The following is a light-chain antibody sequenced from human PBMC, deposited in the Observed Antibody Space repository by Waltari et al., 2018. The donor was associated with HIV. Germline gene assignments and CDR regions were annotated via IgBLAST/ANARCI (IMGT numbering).Light chain of an antibody. V-gene: IGLV2-14*03. Sequence: QSALTQPTSVSGSPGQSITISCTGTSSDIDGYNYVYWYQQHPGKAPKLMIYDFSNRPSVLSNRVAGSKSGNTAALTISGLQAEDEADYYCSSYTSSSTKVFGGGTKLTVL. J-gene: IGLJ2*01. CDR3: SSYTSSSTKV. CDR2: DFS. CDR1: SSDIDGYNY.